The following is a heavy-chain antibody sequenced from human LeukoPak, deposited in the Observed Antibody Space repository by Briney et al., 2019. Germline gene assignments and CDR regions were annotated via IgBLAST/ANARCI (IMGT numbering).Heavy chain of an antibody. CDR1: GFTFDDYG. CDR3: ARGYCSSTSCYAFDI. J-gene: IGHJ3*02. V-gene: IGHV3-20*04. Sequence: GGSLRLSCAASGFTFDDYGMSWVRQAPGKGLEWVSGINWNGSSTGYADSVKGRFTISRDNAKNSLYLQMNSLRAEDTALYYCARGYCSSTSCYAFDIWGQGTMVTVSS. D-gene: IGHD2-2*01. CDR2: INWNGSST.